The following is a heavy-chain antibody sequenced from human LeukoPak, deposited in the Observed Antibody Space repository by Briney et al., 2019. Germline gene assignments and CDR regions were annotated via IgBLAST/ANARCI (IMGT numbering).Heavy chain of an antibody. CDR2: ISGGGDIT. CDR3: VREDTPATANY. V-gene: IGHV3-23*01. Sequence: PGGSLILSCAASGFTFSSYDMHWVRQATGKGLEWVSAISGGGDITYYADSVTGRFTISRDNSKDTLFLQMHSLRPGDTAVYYCVREDTPATANYWGQGTLVTISS. D-gene: IGHD2-21*02. J-gene: IGHJ4*02. CDR1: GFTFSSYD.